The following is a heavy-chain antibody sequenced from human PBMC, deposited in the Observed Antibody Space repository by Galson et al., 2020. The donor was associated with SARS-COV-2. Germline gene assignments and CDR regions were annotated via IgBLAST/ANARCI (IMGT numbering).Heavy chain of an antibody. V-gene: IGHV1-2*02. CDR3: ARACSSTTCCQTDGMDV. J-gene: IGHJ6*02. D-gene: IGHD2-2*01. CDR1: GYTFTGYY. CDR2: INPNSGGT. Sequence: ASVKVSCKASGYTFTGYYLHWVRQAPGQGLEWMGWINPNSGGTNYAQKFQGRVTMTGDTSISTAYMELSSLRSDDTAVYVCARACSSTTCCQTDGMDVWGQGTTVTVSS.